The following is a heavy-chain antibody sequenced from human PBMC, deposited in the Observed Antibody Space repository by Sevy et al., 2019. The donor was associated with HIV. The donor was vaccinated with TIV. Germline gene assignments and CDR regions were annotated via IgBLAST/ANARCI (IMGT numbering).Heavy chain of an antibody. CDR3: ARHMTTTGTRGFDY. Sequence: SETLSLTCSLSGDSINNNRWWSWVRQPPGQGLEWIGEIFRTGKANYNASLESRVTISVDPSNTQIYLRLTSVTAADTAFYYCARHMTTTGTRGFDYWGQGALVTVSS. CDR1: GDSINNNRW. CDR2: IFRTGKA. D-gene: IGHD1-1*01. J-gene: IGHJ4*02. V-gene: IGHV4-4*02.